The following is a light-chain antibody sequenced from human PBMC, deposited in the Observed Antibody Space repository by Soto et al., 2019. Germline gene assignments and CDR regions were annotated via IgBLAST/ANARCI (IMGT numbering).Light chain of an antibody. Sequence: QSALTQPASVSGSPGQSITISCTGTSSDIGYYKYVSWYQQQPGKAPKLMIYEVDNRPSGVSIRFSGSKSGNTASLTISGLQAEDEADYYCSSYAAGSTYVFGTGTKLTVL. J-gene: IGLJ1*01. CDR1: SSDIGYYKY. V-gene: IGLV2-14*01. CDR3: SSYAAGSTYV. CDR2: EVD.